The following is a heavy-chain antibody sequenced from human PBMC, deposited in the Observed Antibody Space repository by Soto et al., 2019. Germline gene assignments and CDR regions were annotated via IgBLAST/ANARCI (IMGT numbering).Heavy chain of an antibody. CDR2: IKQDGRDK. J-gene: IGHJ4*02. CDR3: ARSQIGNDAY. CDR1: GFNFSQYW. V-gene: IGHV3-7*01. Sequence: VLLVESGGGLVQAGGSLRLSCEASGFNFSQYWMSWVRQAPGKGLEWVASIKQDGRDKNYVDSVKGRFTISRDNAKNSLYLQMDSLRAEDTAVYYCARSQIGNDAYWGQGSLVTVSS. D-gene: IGHD1-26*01.